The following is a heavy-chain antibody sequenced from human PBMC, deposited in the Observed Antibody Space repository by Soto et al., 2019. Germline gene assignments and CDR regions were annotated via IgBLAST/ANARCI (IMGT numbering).Heavy chain of an antibody. D-gene: IGHD3-3*01. CDR1: GSLPVGSLSTYF. CDR3: ARARFSQWSQDYYGLDV. J-gene: IGHJ6*02. V-gene: IGHV4-34*01. Sequence: XETLSLTCGLSGSLPVGSLSTYFWTWIRQPPGKGLEWIGEINHSVSPNYSPSLRGRVTISLDTSKKQFSLNLSSVTAADTAVYFCARARFSQWSQDYYGLDVWGRGTTVTVSS. CDR2: INHSVSP.